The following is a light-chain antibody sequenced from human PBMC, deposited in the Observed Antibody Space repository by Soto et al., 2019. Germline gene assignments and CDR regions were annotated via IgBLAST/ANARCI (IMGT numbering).Light chain of an antibody. CDR2: GAS. Sequence: EIEMTQSPATLSVSPGERATLSCRASQSVSSNLAWYQQKPGQAPRLLIYGASTRATGIPDRFSGSGSGTEFMLTISRLEPEDFAVYYCHQYASSTGTFGQGTKVDIK. V-gene: IGKV3D-15*01. CDR3: HQYASSTGT. CDR1: QSVSSN. J-gene: IGKJ1*01.